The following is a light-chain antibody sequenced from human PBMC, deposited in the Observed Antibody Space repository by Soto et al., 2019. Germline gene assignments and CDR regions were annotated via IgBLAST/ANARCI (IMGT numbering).Light chain of an antibody. J-gene: IGKJ1*01. CDR2: DAS. V-gene: IGKV1-5*01. Sequence: QSAASLVAYVRNKVALTCRASQSISTWLAWYQQKPGKAPKLLIFDASTLQSGVPSRFSGSGSGTEFTLTTSSLQPDDFATYYCQQYNTFSAFGQGTNVDIK. CDR3: QQYNTFSA. CDR1: QSISTW.